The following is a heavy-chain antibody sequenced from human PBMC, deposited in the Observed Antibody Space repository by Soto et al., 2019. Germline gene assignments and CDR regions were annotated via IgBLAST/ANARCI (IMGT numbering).Heavy chain of an antibody. Sequence: GGSLRLSCAASGFTFSSYGMHWVRQAPGKGLEWVAVISYDGSNKYYAHSVKGRFTISRDNSKNTLYLQMNSLRAEDTAVYYCAKERYEFGELSRLDYWGQGTLVTVSS. CDR3: AKERYEFGELSRLDY. CDR1: GFTFSSYG. V-gene: IGHV3-30*18. J-gene: IGHJ4*02. CDR2: ISYDGSNK. D-gene: IGHD3-10*01.